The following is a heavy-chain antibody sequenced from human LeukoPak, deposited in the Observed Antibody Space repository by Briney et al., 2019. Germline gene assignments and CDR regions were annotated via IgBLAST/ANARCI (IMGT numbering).Heavy chain of an antibody. J-gene: IGHJ4*02. Sequence: PGGSLRLSCGASGFTFSYHYMDWVRQAPGKGLEWVGRIRNQVNSYNTEYAASVKGRFTISRDDSKNSVYLQMNGLRSEDTAIYYCAKGGVSDRGSWYGDYFDYWGQGTLVTVSS. D-gene: IGHD6-13*01. CDR1: GFTFSYHY. V-gene: IGHV3-72*01. CDR3: AKGGVSDRGSWYGDYFDY. CDR2: IRNQVNSYNT.